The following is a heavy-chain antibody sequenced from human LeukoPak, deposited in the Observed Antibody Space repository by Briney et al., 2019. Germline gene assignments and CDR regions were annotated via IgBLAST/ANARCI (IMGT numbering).Heavy chain of an antibody. CDR1: GYTFTSYG. Sequence: ASVKVSCKASGYTFTSYGISWVRQAPGQGLEWMGWISAYNGNTNYAQKLQGRVTMTTDTSTSTAYMELSSLRSEDTAVYYCATIREGYSYGYLGAWGFDPWGQGTLVTVSS. CDR2: ISAYNGNT. D-gene: IGHD5-18*01. V-gene: IGHV1-18*01. CDR3: ATIREGYSYGYLGAWGFDP. J-gene: IGHJ5*02.